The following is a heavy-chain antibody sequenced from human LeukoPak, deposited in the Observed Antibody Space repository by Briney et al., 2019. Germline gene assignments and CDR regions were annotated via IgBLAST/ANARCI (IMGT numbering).Heavy chain of an antibody. CDR2: IIPIFGTA. J-gene: IGHJ6*02. Sequence: SVKVSCKASGGTFSSYAISWVRQAPGQGLEWMGGIIPIFGTANYAQKFRGRVTITADESTSTAYMELSSLRSEDTAVYYCASGPRYCSSTSCYKVYYGMDVWGQGTTVTVSS. V-gene: IGHV1-69*13. CDR1: GGTFSSYA. D-gene: IGHD2-2*02. CDR3: ASGPRYCSSTSCYKVYYGMDV.